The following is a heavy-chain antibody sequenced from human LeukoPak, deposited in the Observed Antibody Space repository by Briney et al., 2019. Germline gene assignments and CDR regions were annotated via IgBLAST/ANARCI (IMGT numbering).Heavy chain of an antibody. CDR1: GVTFSSYC. J-gene: IGHJ6*02. D-gene: IGHD6-13*01. CDR2: INSDGSST. Sequence: GGSLRLSCAASGVTFSSYCMHWVRQAPGKGLVWVSRINSDGSSTSYADSVKGRFTISRDNAKNTLYLQMNSLRAEDTAVYYCAREGVWRQQLVDYYYGMDVWGQGTTVTVSS. V-gene: IGHV3-74*01. CDR3: AREGVWRQQLVDYYYGMDV.